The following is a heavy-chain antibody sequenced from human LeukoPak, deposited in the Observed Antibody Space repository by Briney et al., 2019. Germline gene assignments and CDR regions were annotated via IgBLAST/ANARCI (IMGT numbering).Heavy chain of an antibody. CDR1: GFTVDSNY. V-gene: IGHV3-53*01. Sequence: GGSLRLSCAASGFTVDSNYLSWVRQAPGKGLEWVSTIYTGGNTYYAASVKGRFTISRDFSKNTVFLHMNSLRAEDTAMYYCARGDDSGYYDYFDYWGQGALVTVSS. CDR3: ARGDDSGYYDYFDY. CDR2: IYTGGNT. J-gene: IGHJ4*02. D-gene: IGHD3-22*01.